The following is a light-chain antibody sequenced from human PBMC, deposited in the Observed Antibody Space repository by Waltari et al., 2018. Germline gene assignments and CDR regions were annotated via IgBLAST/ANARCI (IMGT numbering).Light chain of an antibody. CDR2: GST. V-gene: IGLV1-40*01. J-gene: IGLJ3*02. Sequence: QSVLTQPPSVSGAPGQRVTISCTGSGSNIGAGYDVHWYQQLPRAAPKLLIYGSTSRPLGVPDRFFGSTSGTSASLAITGLQAEDEADYYCQSYDTSLMSVVLGGGTKLTVL. CDR1: GSNIGAGYD. CDR3: QSYDTSLMSVV.